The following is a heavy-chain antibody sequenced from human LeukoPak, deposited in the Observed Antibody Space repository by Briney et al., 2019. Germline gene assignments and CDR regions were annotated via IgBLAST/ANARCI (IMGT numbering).Heavy chain of an antibody. J-gene: IGHJ4*02. Sequence: GESLKISCKGPGYSFTSYWIGWVRQMPGKGLEWMGIIYPGDSDARYSPSFQGQVTISADKSISTAYLQWSSLKASDTAMYYCARHGRSGYDSTPYYFDYWGQGTLVTVSS. CDR2: IYPGDSDA. CDR3: ARHGRSGYDSTPYYFDY. CDR1: GYSFTSYW. D-gene: IGHD5-12*01. V-gene: IGHV5-51*01.